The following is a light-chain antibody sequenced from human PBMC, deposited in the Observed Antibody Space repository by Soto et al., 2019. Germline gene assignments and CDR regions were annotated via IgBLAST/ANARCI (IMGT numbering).Light chain of an antibody. CDR3: QSYDSSLSAVV. V-gene: IGLV1-44*01. CDR1: HSNIGSNT. CDR2: GND. J-gene: IGLJ2*01. Sequence: QSVLTQPPSASGTPGQRVTISCSGRHSNIGSNTVNWYQHLPGTAPRLLIYGNDQRPSGVPARLSGSKSGTSASLAITGLQAEDEADYYCQSYDSSLSAVVFGGGTKVTVL.